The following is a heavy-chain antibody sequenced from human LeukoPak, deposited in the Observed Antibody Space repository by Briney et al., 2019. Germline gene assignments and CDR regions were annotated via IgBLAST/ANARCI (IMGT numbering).Heavy chain of an antibody. V-gene: IGHV3-33*01. CDR2: IWYDGSNK. J-gene: IGHJ5*02. CDR1: GFTFSSYG. CDR3: ARAGYSPTSGRFDP. Sequence: GGSLRLSCAASGFTFSSYGMHWVRQAPGKGLEWVAVIWYDGSNKYYADSVKGRFTISRDNSKNTLYLQMNSLRAEDTAVYYCARAGYSPTSGRFDPWGQGTLVTVSS. D-gene: IGHD5-18*01.